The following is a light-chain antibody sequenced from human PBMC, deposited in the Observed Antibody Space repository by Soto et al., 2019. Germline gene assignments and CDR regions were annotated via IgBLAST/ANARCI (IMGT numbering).Light chain of an antibody. CDR3: QQRSNWPLFT. CDR1: QSVSSY. J-gene: IGKJ3*01. Sequence: EILLTQSPATLSLSPGERATLSCRASQSVSSYLAWYQQKPGQAPRLLIYDASNRATGIPARFSGRGSGTDFTLTISSLAAEDFAVYYCQQRSNWPLFTFGPGTKVDIK. V-gene: IGKV3-11*01. CDR2: DAS.